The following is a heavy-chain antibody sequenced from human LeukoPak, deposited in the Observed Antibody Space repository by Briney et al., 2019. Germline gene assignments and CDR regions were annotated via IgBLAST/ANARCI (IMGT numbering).Heavy chain of an antibody. CDR1: GFTVTGTF. V-gene: IGHV3-53*01. D-gene: IGHD5-24*01. J-gene: IGHJ5*02. CDR2: LYSGGDT. CDR3: ARGGVEDWFDP. Sequence: PGGSLRLSCAASGFTVTGTFMSWVRQAPGKGLEWDSVLYSGGDTYYADSVKGRFTISRDDSKNTLYLQMNSLRAEDTAIYYCARGGVEDWFDPWGQGTLVTVSS.